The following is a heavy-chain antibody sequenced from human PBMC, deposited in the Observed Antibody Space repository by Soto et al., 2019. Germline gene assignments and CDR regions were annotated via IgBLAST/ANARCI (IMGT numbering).Heavy chain of an antibody. CDR2: ISYDGSNK. CDR1: GFTFSSYA. CDR3: ARDIGGGYYYDSSGYCELDY. Sequence: GGSLRLSCAASGFTFSSYAMHWVRQAPGKGLEWVAVISYDGSNKYYADSVKGRFTISRDNSKNTLYLQMNSLRAEDTAVYYCARDIGGGYYYDSSGYCELDYWGQGTLVTVSS. J-gene: IGHJ4*02. V-gene: IGHV3-30-3*01. D-gene: IGHD3-22*01.